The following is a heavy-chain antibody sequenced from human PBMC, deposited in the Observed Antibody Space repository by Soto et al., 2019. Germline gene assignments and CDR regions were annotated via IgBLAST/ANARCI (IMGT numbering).Heavy chain of an antibody. V-gene: IGHV3-21*01. CDR3: ARSSSWYAGFDP. Sequence: GGSLRLSCAASEFTFSSYSMNWVRQAPGKGLEWVSSISTSGSYIYYADSVKGRFTISRDNAKSSLYLQMNSLRAEDTAVYYCARSSSWYAGFDPWGQGTLVTVSS. CDR1: EFTFSSYS. J-gene: IGHJ5*02. D-gene: IGHD6-13*01. CDR2: ISTSGSYI.